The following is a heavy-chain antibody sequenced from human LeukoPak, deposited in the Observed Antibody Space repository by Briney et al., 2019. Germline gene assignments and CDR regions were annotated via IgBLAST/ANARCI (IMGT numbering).Heavy chain of an antibody. CDR1: GFTFCDYA. J-gene: IGHJ6*02. Sequence: PGRSLRLACAASGFTFCDYAVHWVRQAPGKGLEWVAVISYDGIYKYYADSVKGRFTISRDNSRNTLYLEMNSLRAEDTAVYYCARGADGAYSSGSYSSHYGMDVWGQGTTVTVSS. D-gene: IGHD6-19*01. CDR3: ARGADGAYSSGSYSSHYGMDV. CDR2: ISYDGIYK. V-gene: IGHV3-30-3*01.